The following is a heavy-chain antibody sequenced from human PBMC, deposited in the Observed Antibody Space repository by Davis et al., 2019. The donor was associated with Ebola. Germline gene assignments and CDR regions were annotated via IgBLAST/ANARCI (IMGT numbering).Heavy chain of an antibody. V-gene: IGHV3-72*01. D-gene: IGHD5-18*01. CDR2: IRNKGNSYTP. CDR1: GFTFSDHY. J-gene: IGHJ3*02. CDR3: ARGSVGTAFRAFDI. Sequence: PGGSLRLSCAASGFTFSDHYMDWVRQAPGQGLEWVARIRNKGNSYTPEYSTSVKGRFTISRDDSENSHYLQMNSLKTEDTAVYYCARGSVGTAFRAFDIWGQGTMVTVSS.